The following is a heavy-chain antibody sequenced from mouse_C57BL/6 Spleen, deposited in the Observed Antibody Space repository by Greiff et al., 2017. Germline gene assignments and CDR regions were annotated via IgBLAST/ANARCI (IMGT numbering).Heavy chain of an antibody. CDR1: GYTFTSYW. Sequence: VQLQQPGAELVRPGSSVKLSCKASGYTFTSYWMHWVKQRPIQGLEWIGNIDPSDSETHYNQKFKDKATLTVDKSSSTAYMQLSSLTSEDSAVYYCARDSAYYSNYVNAMDYWGQGTSVTVSS. J-gene: IGHJ4*01. CDR3: ARDSAYYSNYVNAMDY. V-gene: IGHV1-52*01. CDR2: IDPSDSET. D-gene: IGHD2-5*01.